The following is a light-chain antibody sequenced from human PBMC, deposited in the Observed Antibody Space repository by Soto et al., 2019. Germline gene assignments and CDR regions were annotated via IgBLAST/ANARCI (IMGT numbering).Light chain of an antibody. V-gene: IGLV1-44*01. Sequence: QSVLTQPPSASATHGQTVTISCSGRYSNIGSNFVSWYQRLPGTAPKLLIYSINQRPSGVPDRFSGSKSSTSASLTISGLQSEDEADYFCSSWDDSLDGPVFGGGTKLTVL. J-gene: IGLJ3*02. CDR1: YSNIGSNF. CDR3: SSWDDSLDGPV. CDR2: SIN.